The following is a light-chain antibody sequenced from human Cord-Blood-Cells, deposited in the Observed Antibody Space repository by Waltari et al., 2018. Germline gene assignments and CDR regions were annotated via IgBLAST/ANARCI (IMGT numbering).Light chain of an antibody. CDR3: QQYNSYQGT. CDR2: KAS. CDR1: QSISSW. Sequence: DIQMTQSPSTLSASVGDRVTITCRASQSISSWLAWYQQKPGKAPKLLIYKASSLESGFPSRFSGSGSGTEFTLTISSLQPDDFATYYCQQYNSYQGTFGQGTKVEIK. J-gene: IGKJ1*01. V-gene: IGKV1-5*03.